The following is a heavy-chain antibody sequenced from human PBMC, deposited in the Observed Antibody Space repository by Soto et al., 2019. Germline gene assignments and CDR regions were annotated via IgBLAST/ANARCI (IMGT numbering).Heavy chain of an antibody. V-gene: IGHV4-30-2*01. CDR1: GGSISSGGYS. CDR2: IYHSGSA. J-gene: IGHJ3*02. Sequence: SETLSLTCAVSGGSISSGGYSWNWIRQAPGKGLEWIGYIYHSGSAYYNTSLKSRVTISVDSSKNQFSLKLSSVTAADTAIYYCAIATQYFFDNSGYPTGPHFAFDIWGQGTKVTVSS. D-gene: IGHD3-22*01. CDR3: AIATQYFFDNSGYPTGPHFAFDI.